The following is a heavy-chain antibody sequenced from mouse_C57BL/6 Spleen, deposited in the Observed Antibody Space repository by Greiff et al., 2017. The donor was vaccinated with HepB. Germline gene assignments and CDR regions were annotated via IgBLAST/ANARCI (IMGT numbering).Heavy chain of an antibody. CDR3: ARQQGAAQGYYFDY. CDR1: GFTFSSYT. Sequence: DVKLQESGGGLVKPGGSLKLSCAASGFTFSSYTMSWVRQTPEKRLEWVATISGGGGNTYYPDSVKGRFTISRDNAKNTLYLQMSSLRSEDTALYYCARQQGAAQGYYFDYWGQGTTLTVSS. V-gene: IGHV5-9*01. CDR2: ISGGGGNT. D-gene: IGHD3-2*02. J-gene: IGHJ2*01.